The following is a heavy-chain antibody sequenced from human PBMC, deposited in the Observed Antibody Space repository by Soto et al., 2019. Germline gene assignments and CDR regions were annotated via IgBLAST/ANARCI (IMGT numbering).Heavy chain of an antibody. D-gene: IGHD3-16*02. CDR3: AKGPLLGGVIAYFDY. CDR1: GFTFRSYA. Sequence: GGSLRLSCAASGFTFRSYAMSWVRQAPGKGLEWVSVISGSGGSTYYADSVKGRFTISRDNSKNTLYLQMNSLRAEDTAVYYCAKGPLLGGVIAYFDYWGQGTLVTVSS. J-gene: IGHJ4*02. CDR2: ISGSGGST. V-gene: IGHV3-23*01.